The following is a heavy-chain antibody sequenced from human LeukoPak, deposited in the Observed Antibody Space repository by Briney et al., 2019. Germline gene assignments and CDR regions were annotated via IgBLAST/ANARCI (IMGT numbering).Heavy chain of an antibody. CDR1: GGSFSGYY. D-gene: IGHD3-9*01. V-gene: IGHV4-34*01. Sequence: PSETLSPTCAVYGGSFSGYYWSWIRQPPGKGLEWIGEINHSGSTNYNPSLKSRVTISVDTSKNQFSLKLSSVTAADTAVYYCARLKSVLRYFDWLFPGGAFDIWGQGTMVTVSS. CDR2: INHSGST. CDR3: ARLKSVLRYFDWLFPGGAFDI. J-gene: IGHJ3*02.